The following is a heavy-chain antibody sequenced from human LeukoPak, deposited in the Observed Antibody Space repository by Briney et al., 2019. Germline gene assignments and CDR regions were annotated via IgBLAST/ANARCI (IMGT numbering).Heavy chain of an antibody. D-gene: IGHD6-19*01. Sequence: SETLSLACTVSGGSISSYYWSWIRQPPGKGLECIGYIYYSGSTMYNPSPKSRVTISVDTSTNQFSLKLSSVTAADTAVYFCARHKRLAVAGTFDYWGQGTLLTVSS. CDR3: ARHKRLAVAGTFDY. V-gene: IGHV4-59*08. CDR2: IYYSGST. CDR1: GGSISSYY. J-gene: IGHJ4*02.